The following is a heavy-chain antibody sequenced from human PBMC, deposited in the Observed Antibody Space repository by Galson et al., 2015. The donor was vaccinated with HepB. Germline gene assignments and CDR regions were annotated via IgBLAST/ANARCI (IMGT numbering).Heavy chain of an antibody. J-gene: IGHJ3*02. CDR2: ISSNSNTK. CDR1: GFTFSDYY. Sequence: SLRLSCAASGFTFSDYYMTWIRQAPGKGLEWVSYISSNSNTKYYADSVKGRFTISRDNAKNSLYLQMNSLRVEDTAVCYCARPHGRGYGLIWGQGTMVTVSS. CDR3: ARPHGRGYGLI. D-gene: IGHD6-25*01. V-gene: IGHV3-11*01.